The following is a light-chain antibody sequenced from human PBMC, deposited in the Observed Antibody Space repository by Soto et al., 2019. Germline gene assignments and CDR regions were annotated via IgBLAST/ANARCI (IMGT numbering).Light chain of an antibody. CDR1: SSDVGLYNY. CDR3: SSYAGGNTFV. V-gene: IGLV2-14*01. J-gene: IGLJ1*01. Sequence: QSVLTQPASVSGSPGQSITISCTGTSSDVGLYNYVSWYQHHPGKAPKLLIYEVSYRPSGVSNRFSASKSGDTASLTISGLQAEDEADYYCSSYAGGNTFVFGTGTKV. CDR2: EVS.